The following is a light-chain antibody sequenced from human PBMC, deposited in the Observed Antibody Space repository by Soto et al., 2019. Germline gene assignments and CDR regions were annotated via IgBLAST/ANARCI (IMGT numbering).Light chain of an antibody. CDR2: DAS. J-gene: IGKJ1*01. V-gene: IGKV1-5*01. CDR1: QSVSSW. Sequence: DIQMTQSPSTLSASVGDRVTITCRASQSVSSWLAWYQQKQGKAPKLLIYDASNLESGVPSRFSGSGSGTEFTLTISSLQPDDFATYYCQQYNKYSWTFGQGTKVEVK. CDR3: QQYNKYSWT.